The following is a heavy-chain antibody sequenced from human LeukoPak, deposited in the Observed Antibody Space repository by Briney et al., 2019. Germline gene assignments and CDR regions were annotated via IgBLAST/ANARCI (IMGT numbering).Heavy chain of an antibody. CDR3: ASEKISSGWYLIFDY. V-gene: IGHV4-38-2*01. Sequence: SETLSLTXAVSGYSISSGYYWGWIRQPPGKGLEWIGSFYHGGSTYYNPSLKSRVTISVDTSKNQFSLKLSSVTAADTAVYYCASEKISSGWYLIFDYWGQGTLVTVSS. J-gene: IGHJ4*02. D-gene: IGHD6-19*01. CDR1: GYSISSGYY. CDR2: FYHGGST.